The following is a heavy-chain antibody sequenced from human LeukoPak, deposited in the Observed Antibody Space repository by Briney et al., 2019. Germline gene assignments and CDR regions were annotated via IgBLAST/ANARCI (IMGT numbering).Heavy chain of an antibody. D-gene: IGHD3-3*01. Sequence: PGGSLRLSCAASGFTFSSYSMNWVRQAPGKGLEWVSYISSSSSTIYYADSVKGRFTISRDNAKNSLYLQMNSLRAEDTAVYYCASYPLLEWLAVPNWFDPWGQGTLVTVSS. J-gene: IGHJ5*02. V-gene: IGHV3-48*01. CDR2: ISSSSSTI. CDR3: ASYPLLEWLAVPNWFDP. CDR1: GFTFSSYS.